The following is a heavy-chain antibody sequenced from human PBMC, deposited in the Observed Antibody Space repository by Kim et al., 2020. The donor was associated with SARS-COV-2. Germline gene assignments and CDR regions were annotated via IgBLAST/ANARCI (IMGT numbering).Heavy chain of an antibody. CDR3: ARDKYGDYAFDL. Sequence: GGSLRLSCVVSGFTFSSYSMHWVRQAPGKGLEWVSSISSTGSSIYYADSLKGRFTISRDNAKNSLYLQMISLRAEDTAVYFCARDKYGDYAFDLWGQGTLVTVSS. J-gene: IGHJ4*02. D-gene: IGHD4-17*01. CDR1: GFTFSSYS. CDR2: ISSTGSSI. V-gene: IGHV3-21*01.